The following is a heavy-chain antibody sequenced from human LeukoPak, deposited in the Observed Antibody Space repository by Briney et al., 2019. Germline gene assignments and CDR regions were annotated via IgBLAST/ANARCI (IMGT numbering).Heavy chain of an antibody. D-gene: IGHD3-22*01. Sequence: GGSLRLSCAASGFTFSSYAMDWVRQAPGKGLEWVASISYDGSNKYYADSVKGRFTISRDNSKNTLYLQMNSLRAEDTAVYYCASALPYYYDSSGYYSLDYWGQGTLVTVSS. V-gene: IGHV3-30-3*01. CDR2: ISYDGSNK. CDR3: ASALPYYYDSSGYYSLDY. J-gene: IGHJ4*02. CDR1: GFTFSSYA.